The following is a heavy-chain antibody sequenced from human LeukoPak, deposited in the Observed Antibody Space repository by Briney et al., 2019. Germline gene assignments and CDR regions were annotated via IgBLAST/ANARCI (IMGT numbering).Heavy chain of an antibody. Sequence: GGSLRLSCAASGFTFSSYSMNWVRQAPGKGLEWVSSISSSNSYIYYADSVKGRFTISRDNAKNSLYLQMNSLRAEDTAVYYCARDQRSLTGRVDYWGQGTLVTVSS. V-gene: IGHV3-21*01. CDR2: ISSSNSYI. CDR3: ARDQRSLTGRVDY. J-gene: IGHJ4*02. D-gene: IGHD3-9*01. CDR1: GFTFSSYS.